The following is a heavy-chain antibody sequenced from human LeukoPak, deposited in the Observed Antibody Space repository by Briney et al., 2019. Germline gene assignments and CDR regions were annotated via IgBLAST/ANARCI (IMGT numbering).Heavy chain of an antibody. J-gene: IGHJ4*02. V-gene: IGHV3-74*01. CDR1: GFTFSNYL. CDR3: AKDLHYGSADY. D-gene: IGHD3-10*01. CDR2: INPDGSTT. Sequence: GGSLRLSCAASGFTFSNYLMHSVRQDPGKGLVWVSFINPDGSTTNYADSVKGRFTISRDNAKNALYLQMNSLRAEDTAVYYCAKDLHYGSADYWGQGTLVTVSS.